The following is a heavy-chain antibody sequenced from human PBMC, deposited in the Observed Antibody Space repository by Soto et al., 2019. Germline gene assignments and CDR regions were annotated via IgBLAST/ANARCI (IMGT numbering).Heavy chain of an antibody. V-gene: IGHV1-18*01. CDR3: ARVVYYYDSSGYYRYYYYGMDV. Sequence: ASVKVSCKASGYTFTSYGISWVRQAPGQGLEWMGWISAYNGNTNYAQKLQGRVTMTTDTSTSTAYMELRSLRSDDTAVYYCARVVYYYDSSGYYRYYYYGMDVWGQGTLVTVSS. CDR2: ISAYNGNT. D-gene: IGHD3-22*01. CDR1: GYTFTSYG. J-gene: IGHJ6*02.